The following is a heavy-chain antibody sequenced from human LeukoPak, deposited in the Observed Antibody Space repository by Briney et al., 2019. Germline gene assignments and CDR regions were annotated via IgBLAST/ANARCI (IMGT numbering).Heavy chain of an antibody. Sequence: KSSETLSLTCIVSGGSLSSYYWSWIRQPPGKGLEWIGYIYYSGSTKYNPSLKSRVTISVDTSKKQFSLKLNSVTAADTAVYYCARVRSSTWLNGFFDYWGQGTLVTVSS. CDR2: IYYSGST. V-gene: IGHV4-59*08. J-gene: IGHJ4*02. CDR1: GGSLSSYY. CDR3: ARVRSSTWLNGFFDY. D-gene: IGHD6-13*01.